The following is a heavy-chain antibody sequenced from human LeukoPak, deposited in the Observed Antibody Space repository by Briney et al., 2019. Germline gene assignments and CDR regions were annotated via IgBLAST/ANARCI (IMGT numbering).Heavy chain of an antibody. CDR2: TYYSGST. CDR3: ARHSPMYSSSWYDYYYYYYMDV. J-gene: IGHJ6*03. V-gene: IGHV4-39*01. Sequence: SETLSLTCTVSGGSISSSSYYWGWIRQPPGKGLEWIGSTYYSGSTYYNPSLKSRVTISVDTSKNQFSLKLSSVTAADTAVYYCARHSPMYSSSWYDYYYYYYMDVWGKGTTVTISS. CDR1: GGSISSSSYY. D-gene: IGHD6-13*01.